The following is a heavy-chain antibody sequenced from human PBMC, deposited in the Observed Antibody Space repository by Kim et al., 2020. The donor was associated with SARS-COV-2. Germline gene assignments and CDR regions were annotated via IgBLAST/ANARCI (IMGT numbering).Heavy chain of an antibody. D-gene: IGHD5-12*01. CDR2: LYYTGST. CDR1: GDSISTNIYY. V-gene: IGHV4-39*01. CDR3: ARHTRRGYAGFDLDYFDG. J-gene: IGHJ4*02. Sequence: SETLSLSCNVSGDSISTNIYYWGWVRQPPGKGLEWIGSLYYTGSTFYNPSLRRRVTISVDTSKNQFSLNLNSVTAADTAVYYCARHTRRGYAGFDLDYFDGWGQGTLVTVSS.